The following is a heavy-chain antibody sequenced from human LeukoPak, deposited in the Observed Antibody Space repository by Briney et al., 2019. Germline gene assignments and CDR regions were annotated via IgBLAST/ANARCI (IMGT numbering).Heavy chain of an antibody. CDR2: ISSSSSYI. Sequence: GSLRLSCAASGFTFSSYSMNWVRQAPGKGLEWVSSISSSSSYIYYADSVKGRFTISRDNAKNSLYLQMNSLRAEDTAVYYCARGGRAGTSVGGYWGQGTLVTVSS. D-gene: IGHD1-7*01. V-gene: IGHV3-21*01. CDR1: GFTFSSYS. CDR3: ARGGRAGTSVGGY. J-gene: IGHJ4*02.